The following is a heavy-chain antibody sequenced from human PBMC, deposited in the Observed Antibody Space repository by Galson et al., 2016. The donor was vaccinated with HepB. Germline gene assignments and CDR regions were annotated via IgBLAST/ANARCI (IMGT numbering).Heavy chain of an antibody. J-gene: IGHJ4*02. CDR1: GYSFTSYW. CDR2: TYPDDSDT. V-gene: IGHV5-51*01. CDR3: ARLSWDAKRLEY. Sequence: QSGAEVKRPGESLKISCKGSGYSFTSYWIGWVRQMPGKGLEWMGMTYPDDSDTSYSPSFQDQVTMSADKSINTAYLQWSSLKASDTAMYYCARLSWDAKRLEYWGQGTLVTVSS. D-gene: IGHD2-8*01.